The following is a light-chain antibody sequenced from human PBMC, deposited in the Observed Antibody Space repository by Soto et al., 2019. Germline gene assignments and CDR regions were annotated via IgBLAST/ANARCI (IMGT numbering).Light chain of an antibody. V-gene: IGLV1-51*01. CDR1: AYDIGISY. CDR3: ATWDSGLSKLL. J-gene: IGLJ2*01. Sequence: QSVLTQPPSVSAAPGQSVTISCSGGAYDIGISYVSWYQHFPGAAPKLVIYDTNKRPSGIPDRFSGSKSGTSATLGITGLQPGDEADYYCATWDSGLSKLLFGGGTKVTVL. CDR2: DTN.